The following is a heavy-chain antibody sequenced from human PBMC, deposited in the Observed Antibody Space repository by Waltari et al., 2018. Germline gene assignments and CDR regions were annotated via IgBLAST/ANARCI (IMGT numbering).Heavy chain of an antibody. CDR2: INPNSGCT. V-gene: IGHV1-2*02. J-gene: IGHJ4*02. CDR1: GYTFTGYY. CDR3: ARSSGVVVAARLEVVFDY. Sequence: QVQLVQSGAEVKKPGASVKVSCKASGYTFTGYYMHWVRQAPGQGLGWRAWINPNSGCTNYSQKFQCSVTMTRDTSISTAYMELSRLSSDDTAVYYCARSSGVVVAARLEVVFDYWGQGTLVTVSS. D-gene: IGHD2-15*01.